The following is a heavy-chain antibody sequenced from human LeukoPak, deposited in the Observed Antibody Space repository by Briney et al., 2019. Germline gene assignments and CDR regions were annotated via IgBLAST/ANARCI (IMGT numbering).Heavy chain of an antibody. V-gene: IGHV1-69*06. CDR1: GGTFSSYA. J-gene: IGHJ5*02. CDR3: ARDGIAARFDP. D-gene: IGHD6-13*01. Sequence: GASVNVSCKASGGTFSSYAISWVRQAPGQGLEWMGGIIPIFGKANYAQKFQGRVTITADKSTSTAYMELSSLRSEDTSVYCCARDGIAARFDPWGQGTLVTVSS. CDR2: IIPIFGKA.